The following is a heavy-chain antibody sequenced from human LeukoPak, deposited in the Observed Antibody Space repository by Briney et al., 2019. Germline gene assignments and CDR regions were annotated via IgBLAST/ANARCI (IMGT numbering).Heavy chain of an antibody. CDR1: GYSISRGYY. CDR2: IYHSGST. CDR3: ARHFGFPLDYGGRFDY. D-gene: IGHD4-23*01. J-gene: IGHJ4*02. Sequence: SETLSLTCAVSGYSISRGYYWGWIRQPPGKGLEWIGSIYHSGSTYYNPSLKSRVTISVDTSKNQFSLKLSSVTAADTAVYYCARHFGFPLDYGGRFDYWGQGTLVTVSS. V-gene: IGHV4-38-2*01.